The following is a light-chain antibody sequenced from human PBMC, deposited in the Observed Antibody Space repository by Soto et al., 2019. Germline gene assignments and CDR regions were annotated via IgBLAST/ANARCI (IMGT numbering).Light chain of an antibody. CDR1: SSDVGAYKY. J-gene: IGLJ2*01. Sequence: QSALTQPASVPGSPGQSITISCTGISSDVGAYKYVSWYQQNPGKAPKLMIFEVSNRPSGISNRFSGSKSGNTASLTISGLQAEDEADYYCSSYTTTSTVVFGGGTKVTVL. CDR3: SSYTTTSTVV. CDR2: EVS. V-gene: IGLV2-14*01.